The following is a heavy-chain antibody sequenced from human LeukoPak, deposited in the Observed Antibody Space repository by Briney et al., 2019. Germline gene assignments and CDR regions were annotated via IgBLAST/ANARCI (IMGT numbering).Heavy chain of an antibody. Sequence: PGGSLRLSCAASGFTFSSYSMNWVRQAPGKGLEWVSSISSSSSYIYYADSVKGRFTISRDNAKNSLYLQMNSLRAEDTAVYYCARDNMVRAYYYCGMDVWGQGTTVTVSS. V-gene: IGHV3-21*01. CDR1: GFTFSSYS. CDR2: ISSSSSYI. J-gene: IGHJ6*02. D-gene: IGHD3-10*01. CDR3: ARDNMVRAYYYCGMDV.